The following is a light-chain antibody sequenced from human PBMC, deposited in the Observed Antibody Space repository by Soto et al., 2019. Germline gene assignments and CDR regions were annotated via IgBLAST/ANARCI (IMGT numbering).Light chain of an antibody. CDR2: KDS. Sequence: SYELTQPSSVSVSPGQTARITCSGDVLAKKYARWFQQKPGQAPVLVIYKDSERPSGIPERFSGSSSGTTVTLTISGAQVEDEADYYCYSAADKEVFGGGTKVTVL. CDR3: YSAADKEV. J-gene: IGLJ2*01. V-gene: IGLV3-27*01. CDR1: VLAKKY.